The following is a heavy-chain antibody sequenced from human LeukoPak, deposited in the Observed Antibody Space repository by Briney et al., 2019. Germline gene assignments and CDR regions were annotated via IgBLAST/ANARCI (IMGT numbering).Heavy chain of an antibody. CDR1: GFTFSSYG. Sequence: PGGPLRLSCAASGFTFSSYGMHWVRQAPGKGLEWVAFIRYDGSNKYYADSVKGRFTISRDNSKNTLYLQMNSLRAEDTAVYYCATVRRDGYNRAHDAFDIWGQGTMVTVSS. D-gene: IGHD5-24*01. CDR2: IRYDGSNK. J-gene: IGHJ3*02. CDR3: ATVRRDGYNRAHDAFDI. V-gene: IGHV3-30*02.